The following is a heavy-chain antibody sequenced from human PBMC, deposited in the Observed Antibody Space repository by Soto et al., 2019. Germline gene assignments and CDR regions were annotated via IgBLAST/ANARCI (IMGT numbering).Heavy chain of an antibody. D-gene: IGHD6-13*01. Sequence: QVQLQESGPGLVKPSQTLSLTCTVSGGSISSGDYYWSWIRQPPGKGLEWIVYIYYSGSTYYNPSLKSRVTISVDTSKDQFSLKLSSVTAADTAVYYCARAISYSSSWYKINGGRPLYWFDPWGQGTLVTVSS. CDR1: GGSISSGDYY. V-gene: IGHV4-30-4*01. CDR2: IYYSGST. CDR3: ARAISYSSSWYKINGGRPLYWFDP. J-gene: IGHJ5*02.